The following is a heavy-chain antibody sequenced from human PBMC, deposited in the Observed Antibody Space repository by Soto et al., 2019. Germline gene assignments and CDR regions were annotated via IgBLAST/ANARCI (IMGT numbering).Heavy chain of an antibody. D-gene: IGHD6-19*01. J-gene: IGHJ4*02. Sequence: QVQLVESGGGVVQPGRSLRLSCAASGFTFSSYGMHWVRQAPGKGLEWVAVIWYDGSNKYYADSVKGRFTISRDNSKNTLYLQMNSRRAEDTAVYYCARDENSSGWTFDYWGQGTLVTVSS. CDR1: GFTFSSYG. CDR3: ARDENSSGWTFDY. CDR2: IWYDGSNK. V-gene: IGHV3-33*01.